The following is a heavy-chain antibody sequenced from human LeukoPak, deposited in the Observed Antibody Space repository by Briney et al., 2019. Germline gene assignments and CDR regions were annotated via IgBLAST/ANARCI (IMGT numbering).Heavy chain of an antibody. Sequence: SETLSLTCTVSGGSISSGGYYWSWIRQPPGKGLEWIGYIYHSGSTYYNPSLKSRVTISVDTSKNQFSLKLSSVTAADTAVYYCARDRLHFWSGPGAFDIWGQGTMVTVSS. D-gene: IGHD3-3*02. CDR2: IYHSGST. V-gene: IGHV4-30-2*01. J-gene: IGHJ3*02. CDR3: ARDRLHFWSGPGAFDI. CDR1: GGSISSGGYY.